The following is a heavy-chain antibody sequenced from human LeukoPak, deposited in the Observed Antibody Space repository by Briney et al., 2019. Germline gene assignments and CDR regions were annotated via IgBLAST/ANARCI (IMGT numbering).Heavy chain of an antibody. CDR1: GYTFTSYG. CDR3: ARDLYSGSYWASGAFDI. CDR2: ISAYNGNT. D-gene: IGHD1-26*01. J-gene: IGHJ3*02. V-gene: IGHV1-18*01. Sequence: ASVKVSCKASGYTFTSYGISWVRQAPGQGLEWMGWISAYNGNTNYAQKLQGRVTMTTDTSTSTAYMELRSLRSDDTAVYYCARDLYSGSYWASGAFDIWGQGTMVTVSS.